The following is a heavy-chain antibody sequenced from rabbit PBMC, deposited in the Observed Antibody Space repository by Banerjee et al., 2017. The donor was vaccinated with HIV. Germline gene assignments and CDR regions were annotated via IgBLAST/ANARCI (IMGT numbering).Heavy chain of an antibody. CDR2: IYTNNGNT. D-gene: IGHD4-1*01. V-gene: IGHV1S45*01. CDR3: ARGNNDSGWGAGAFDP. J-gene: IGHJ2*01. CDR1: GFTTGSGYW. Sequence: QEQLEESGGDLVKPGASLTLTCTASGFTTGSGYWISWVRQAPGKGLEWIACIYTNNGNTYYASWAKGRFTISKTSSTTVTLQMTSLTAADTATYFCARGNNDSGWGAGAFDPWGQGTLVTVS.